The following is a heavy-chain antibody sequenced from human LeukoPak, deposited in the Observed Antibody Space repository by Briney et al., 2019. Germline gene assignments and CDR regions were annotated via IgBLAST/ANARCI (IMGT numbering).Heavy chain of an antibody. CDR1: GGSFSGYY. V-gene: IGHV4-34*01. J-gene: IGHJ3*02. CDR2: INHSGST. CDR3: SMRADAFDI. Sequence: SETLSLTCAVYGGSFSGYYWSWIRQPPGKGLEWIGEINHSGSTNYNPSLKSRVTISVDTSKNQFSLKLSSVTAADTAVYYRSMRADAFDIWGQGTMVTVSS.